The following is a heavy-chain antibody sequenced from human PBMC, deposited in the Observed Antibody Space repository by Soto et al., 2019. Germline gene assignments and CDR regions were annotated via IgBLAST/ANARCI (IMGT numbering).Heavy chain of an antibody. D-gene: IGHD3-3*01. J-gene: IGHJ4*02. CDR1: VGSFSGYY. CDR2: INHSGST. Sequence: SETLSLTCAVYVGSFSGYYWSWIRQPPGKGLEWIGEINHSGSTNYNPSLKSRVTISVDTSKNQFSLKLSSVTAADTAVYYCGRGRRIKIFGVVILPRLFCYRGQGTLVTVSS. CDR3: GRGRRIKIFGVVILPRLFCY. V-gene: IGHV4-34*01.